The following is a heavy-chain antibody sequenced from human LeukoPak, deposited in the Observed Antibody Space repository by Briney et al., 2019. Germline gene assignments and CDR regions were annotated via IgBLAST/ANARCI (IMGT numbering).Heavy chain of an antibody. J-gene: IGHJ4*02. V-gene: IGHV3-7*04. CDR1: GXTFSSYW. CDR2: INRDGSEK. Sequence: PGGSLRLSCAASGXTFSSYWMTWVRQAPGKGLEWVANINRDGSEKYYVDSVKGRFTFSRDNAKHSVSLQMNSLRAEDTAVYYCARGSSGSFDFWGQGTLVTVSS. D-gene: IGHD6-6*01. CDR3: ARGSSGSFDF.